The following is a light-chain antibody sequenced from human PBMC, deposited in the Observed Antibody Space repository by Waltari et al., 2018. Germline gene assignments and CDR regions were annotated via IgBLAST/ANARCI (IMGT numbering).Light chain of an antibody. Sequence: QSALTQPASVSGSPGQSITISCTGSNSDIGGYNFVSWYQQHTGKAPKLMSYDLNKRPSRVSIRFSASNSGKTASLTFSGLQAEDEANYYCSSYTTSSTVVFCGGTKVTVL. J-gene: IGLJ2*01. V-gene: IGLV2-14*03. CDR1: NSDIGGYNF. CDR2: DLN. CDR3: SSYTTSSTVV.